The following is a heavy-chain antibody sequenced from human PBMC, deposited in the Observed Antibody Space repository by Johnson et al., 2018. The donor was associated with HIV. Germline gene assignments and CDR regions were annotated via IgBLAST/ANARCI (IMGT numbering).Heavy chain of an antibody. CDR3: AKVTSSSTWAHDPFDV. J-gene: IGHJ3*01. CDR1: GFTFSSYW. CDR2: INSDGSST. D-gene: IGHD6-6*01. V-gene: IGHV3-74*02. Sequence: VQVVESGGGVVQPGGSLRLSCAASGFTFSSYWMHWVRQAPGKGLVWVSRINSDGSSTSYADSVKGRFPISRDNAKNSLYLQMNSLRVEDTALYYCAKVTSSSTWAHDPFDVWGQGTMVTVSS.